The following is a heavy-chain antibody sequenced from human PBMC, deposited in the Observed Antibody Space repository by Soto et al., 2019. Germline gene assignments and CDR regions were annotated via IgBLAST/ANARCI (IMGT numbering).Heavy chain of an antibody. J-gene: IGHJ4*02. V-gene: IGHV4-30-4*01. D-gene: IGHD4-17*01. CDR1: GTSISSGAYY. CDR3: ARGGGYGDFDS. Sequence: TLSLTCTVSGTSISSGAYYWSWIRQPPGKGLEWIGYIYSSGATYYNPSLRSQITISIDTSKNQFSLKLTSVTAADTAVYYCARGGGYGDFDSWGQGTLVTVSS. CDR2: IYSSGAT.